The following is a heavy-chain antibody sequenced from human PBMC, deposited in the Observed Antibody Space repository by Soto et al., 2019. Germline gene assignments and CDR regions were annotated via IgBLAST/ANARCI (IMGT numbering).Heavy chain of an antibody. J-gene: IGHJ6*03. D-gene: IGHD3-3*01. CDR2: ISAYNGNT. V-gene: IGHV1-18*01. Sequence: ASVKVSCKASGYTFTSYGISWVRQAPGQGLEWMGWISAYNGNTNYAQKLQGRVTMTTDTSTSTAYMELRSLRSDDTAVYYCARSDFWSGYPSDNYYYMDVWGKGTTVTVSS. CDR1: GYTFTSYG. CDR3: ARSDFWSGYPSDNYYYMDV.